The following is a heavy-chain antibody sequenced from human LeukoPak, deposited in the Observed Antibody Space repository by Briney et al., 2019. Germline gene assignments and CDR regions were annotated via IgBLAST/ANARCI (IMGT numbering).Heavy chain of an antibody. V-gene: IGHV3-23*01. CDR1: GFTFSSYS. CDR2: FSGSGGST. CDR3: ARDSVGAFVFDY. D-gene: IGHD1-26*01. Sequence: GGSLRLSCAASGFTFSSYSMNWVRQAPGKGLEWVSAFSGSGGSTYYADSVKGRFTISRDNSKNTLYLQMNSLRAEDTAVYYCARDSVGAFVFDYWGQGTLVTVSS. J-gene: IGHJ4*02.